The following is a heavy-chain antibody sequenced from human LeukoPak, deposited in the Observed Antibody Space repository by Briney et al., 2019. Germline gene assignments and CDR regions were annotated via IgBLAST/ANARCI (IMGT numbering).Heavy chain of an antibody. D-gene: IGHD2-2*01. CDR2: VIPIFGTA. J-gene: IGHJ4*02. V-gene: IGHV1-69*13. CDR3: ARSYCSSTSCLFDY. Sequence: SVKVSCKASGGTFSSYAISWVRQAPGQGLEWMGGVIPIFGTANYAQKFQGRVTITADESTSTAYMELSSLRSEDTAVYYCARSYCSSTSCLFDYWGQGTLVTVSS. CDR1: GGTFSSYA.